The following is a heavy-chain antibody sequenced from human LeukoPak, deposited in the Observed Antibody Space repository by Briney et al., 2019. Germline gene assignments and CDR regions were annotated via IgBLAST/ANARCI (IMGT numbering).Heavy chain of an antibody. Sequence: PSETLSLTCTVSGGSISSYYWSWIRQPPGKGLEWIGCIYYSGSTNYNPSLKSRVTISVDTSKNQFSLKLSSVTAADTAVYYCARDYGGNSRYFDLWGRGTLVSVSS. CDR3: ARDYGGNSRYFDL. CDR2: IYYSGST. J-gene: IGHJ2*01. CDR1: GGSISSYY. D-gene: IGHD4-23*01. V-gene: IGHV4-59*01.